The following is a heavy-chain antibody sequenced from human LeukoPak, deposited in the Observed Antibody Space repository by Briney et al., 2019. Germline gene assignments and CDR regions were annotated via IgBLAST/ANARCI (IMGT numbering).Heavy chain of an antibody. CDR2: IYHSGST. V-gene: IGHV4-4*02. Sequence: SETLSLTCAVSGGSISSSNWWSWVRQPPGKGLEWIGEIYHSGSTNYNPSLKSRVTISVDTSKNQFSLKLSSVTAADTAVYYCARRYGSGSYYKFDPWGQGTLVTVSS. CDR3: ARRYGSGSYYKFDP. D-gene: IGHD3-10*01. CDR1: GGSISSSNW. J-gene: IGHJ5*02.